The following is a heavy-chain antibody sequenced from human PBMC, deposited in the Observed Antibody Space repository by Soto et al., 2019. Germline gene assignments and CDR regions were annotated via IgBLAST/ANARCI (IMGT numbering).Heavy chain of an antibody. V-gene: IGHV4-34*01. J-gene: IGHJ4*02. Sequence: SETLSLTCAVYGGSFSGYYWSWIRQPPGKGLEWIGEINHSGSTSYNPSLKSRVTISVDTSKNQFSLKLSSVTAADTAVYYCARGGLGMVRGVIVYWGQGTLVTVSS. CDR3: ARGGLGMVRGVIVY. D-gene: IGHD3-10*01. CDR2: INHSGST. CDR1: GGSFSGYY.